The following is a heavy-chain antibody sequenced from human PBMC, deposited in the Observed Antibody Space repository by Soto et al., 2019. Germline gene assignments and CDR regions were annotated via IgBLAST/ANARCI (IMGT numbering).Heavy chain of an antibody. CDR3: ARGGRFYYDSSGPTVGTAYFDY. Sequence: WASVKVSCKASGYTFTNYGITWVRQAPGQGLEWMGWISAYNGGTNYAQMFQGRVTMTTDTSTSTAFMELRSLRSDDTAVYYCARGGRFYYDSSGPTVGTAYFDYWGQGTLVTVSS. J-gene: IGHJ4*02. D-gene: IGHD3-22*01. V-gene: IGHV1-18*01. CDR1: GYTFTNYG. CDR2: ISAYNGGT.